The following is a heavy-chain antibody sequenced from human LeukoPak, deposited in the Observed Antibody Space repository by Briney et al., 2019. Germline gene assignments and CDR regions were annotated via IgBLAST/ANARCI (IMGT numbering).Heavy chain of an antibody. J-gene: IGHJ1*01. CDR1: GYTLTELS. D-gene: IGHD1-26*01. CDR2: FDPEDGET. V-gene: IGHV1-24*01. CDR3: ARDLSGSYSGYFQH. Sequence: GASVKVSCKVSGYTLTELSTHWVRQAPGKGREWMGGFDPEDGETICAQKFQGRVTMTEDTSTDTAYMELSSLRSEDTAVYYCARDLSGSYSGYFQHWGQGTLVTVSS.